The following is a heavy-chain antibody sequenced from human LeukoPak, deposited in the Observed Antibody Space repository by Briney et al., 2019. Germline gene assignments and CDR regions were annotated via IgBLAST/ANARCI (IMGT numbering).Heavy chain of an antibody. CDR2: ITPYSGNT. J-gene: IGHJ4*02. D-gene: IGHD3-22*01. Sequence: ASVKVSCKASGYNFGSYIISWVRQAPGQGLEWMGWITPYSGNTNYAQMLQGRVTMTTDTSASTTYMELRSVRSDDTAVYYCARWSDSSGSLAYWGQGTLVAVSS. CDR3: ARWSDSSGSLAY. V-gene: IGHV1-18*01. CDR1: GYNFGSYI.